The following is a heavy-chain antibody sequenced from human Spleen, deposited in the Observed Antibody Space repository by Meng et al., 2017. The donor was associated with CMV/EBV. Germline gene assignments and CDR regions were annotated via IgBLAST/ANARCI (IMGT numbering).Heavy chain of an antibody. CDR1: GGSVSNIIYY. CDR2: INNAGNT. Sequence: SETLSLTCIVSGGSVSNIIYYWSWIRQPPGKGLEWIGYINNAGNTYYNPSLKSRVSMSVDSSKDQFSLKLTSVTAADTAVYYCARGPTDSGDWGQGTLVTVSS. J-gene: IGHJ4*02. CDR3: ARGPTDSGD. D-gene: IGHD1-14*01. V-gene: IGHV4-61*01.